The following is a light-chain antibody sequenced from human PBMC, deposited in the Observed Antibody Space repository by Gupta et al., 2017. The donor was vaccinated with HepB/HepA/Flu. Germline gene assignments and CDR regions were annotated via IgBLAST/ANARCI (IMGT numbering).Light chain of an antibody. CDR3: QVWYSSSDRVV. Sequence: SYVXTQPPSVSVAPXKPARITCGGNNIGSKSVHWYQQKPGQAPVLVVYDDSDRPSGIPERFSGSNSGNTATLTISRVEAGDEADYYCQVWYSSSDRVVFGGGTKLTVL. V-gene: IGLV3-21*03. J-gene: IGLJ2*01. CDR1: NIGSKS. CDR2: DDS.